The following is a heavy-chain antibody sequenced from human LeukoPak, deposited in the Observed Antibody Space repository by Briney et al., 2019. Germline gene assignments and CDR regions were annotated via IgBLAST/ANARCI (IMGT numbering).Heavy chain of an antibody. J-gene: IGHJ6*03. CDR1: GYTFTDYY. D-gene: IGHD2-15*01. CDR3: AGVVASYYYYYYMDV. Sequence: ASVKVSCEAPGYTFTDYYMHWVRQAPGQGLEWMGWINPNSGGTKYAQKFQGRVTMTRDTSISIVYMELSSLRSEDTAVYYCAGVVASYYYYYYMDVWGKGTTVTISS. V-gene: IGHV1-2*02. CDR2: INPNSGGT.